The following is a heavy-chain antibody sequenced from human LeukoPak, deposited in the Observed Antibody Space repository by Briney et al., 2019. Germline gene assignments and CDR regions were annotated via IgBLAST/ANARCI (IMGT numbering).Heavy chain of an antibody. CDR3: VKRPYCGGDCYYFDY. CDR2: ISSSGSST. J-gene: IGHJ4*02. Sequence: PGGSLRLSCSASGFTFSSYAMHWVRQAPGKGLEYVSTISSSGSSTYYADSVEGRFTISRDNSKNTLYLQMSSLRAEDTAVYYCVKRPYCGGDCYYFDYWGQGTLVTVSS. V-gene: IGHV3-64D*06. CDR1: GFTFSSYA. D-gene: IGHD2-21*02.